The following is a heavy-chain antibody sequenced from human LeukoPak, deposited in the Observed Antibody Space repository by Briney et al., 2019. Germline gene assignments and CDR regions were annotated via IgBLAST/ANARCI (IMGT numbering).Heavy chain of an antibody. Sequence: SSETLSLTCAVYGGSFSGYYRSWIRQPPGKGLEWIGRISSSGSTNYNPSLKSRVTISVDTSKNQFSLKLSSVTAADTAVYFCARGPYSYDSSGAFDIWGQGTMVTVSS. CDR2: ISSSGST. J-gene: IGHJ3*02. CDR1: GGSFSGYY. CDR3: ARGPYSYDSSGAFDI. D-gene: IGHD3-22*01. V-gene: IGHV4-34*01.